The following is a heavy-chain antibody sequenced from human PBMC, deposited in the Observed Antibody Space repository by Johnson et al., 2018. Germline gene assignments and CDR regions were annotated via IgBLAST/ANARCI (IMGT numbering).Heavy chain of an antibody. CDR1: GGTFSSYA. CDR3: AKAGVVPAAIGYYGMDV. J-gene: IGHJ6*02. D-gene: IGHD2-2*01. V-gene: IGHV1-69*01. Sequence: QVQLVESGAEVKKPGSSVKVSCKASGGTFSSYAISWVRQAPGQGLEWMGGIIPIFGTANYAQKFQGRVTITAEGSTSTAYMELSSLRAGATGVYYCAKAGVVPAAIGYYGMDVWGQGTTVTVSS. CDR2: IIPIFGTA.